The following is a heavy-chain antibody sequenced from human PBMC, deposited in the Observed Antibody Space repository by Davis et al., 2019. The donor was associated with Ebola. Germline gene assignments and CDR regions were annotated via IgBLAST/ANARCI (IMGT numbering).Heavy chain of an antibody. Sequence: ASVKVSCKASGYIFTSYAMHWVRQAPGQRLEWVGWINAGNGDTKYSQKFQGRVTITRDTSASTAYMELSSLRSEDTAVYYCATPHGYSGYDVYYYGMDVWGQGTTVTVSS. D-gene: IGHD5-12*01. J-gene: IGHJ6*02. CDR2: INAGNGDT. CDR1: GYIFTSYA. CDR3: ATPHGYSGYDVYYYGMDV. V-gene: IGHV1-3*01.